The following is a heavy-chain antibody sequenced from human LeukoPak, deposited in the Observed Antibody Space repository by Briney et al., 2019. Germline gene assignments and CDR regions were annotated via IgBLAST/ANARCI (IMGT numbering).Heavy chain of an antibody. CDR1: GYTFTRYA. CDR2: ISAYNGNT. CDR3: ARVPSGGPFDY. J-gene: IGHJ4*02. Sequence: GASVKVSCKASGYTFTRYAMNWLRQAPGQGLEWMGWISAYNGNTNYAQRLQGRVTMTTDTSTSTAYMELRSLTSDDTAVYYCARVPSGGPFDYWGQGTLVTVSS. D-gene: IGHD2-15*01. V-gene: IGHV1-18*01.